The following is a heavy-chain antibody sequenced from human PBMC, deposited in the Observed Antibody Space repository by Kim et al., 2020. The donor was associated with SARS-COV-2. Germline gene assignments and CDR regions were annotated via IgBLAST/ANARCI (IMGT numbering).Heavy chain of an antibody. CDR2: TYYRSKWYN. V-gene: IGHV6-1*01. CDR3: ARDLLDVDIVATTRSYFDY. Sequence: SQTLSLTCAISGDSVSSNSAAWNWIRQSPSRGLEWLGRTYYRSKWYNDYAVSVKSRITINPDTSKNQFSLQLNSVTPEDTAVYYCARDLLDVDIVATTRSYFDYWGQGTLVTVSS. J-gene: IGHJ4*02. D-gene: IGHD5-12*01. CDR1: GDSVSSNSAA.